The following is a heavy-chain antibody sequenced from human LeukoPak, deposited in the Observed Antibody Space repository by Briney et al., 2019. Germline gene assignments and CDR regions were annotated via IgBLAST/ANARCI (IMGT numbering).Heavy chain of an antibody. D-gene: IGHD3-10*01. J-gene: IGHJ4*02. Sequence: ASVKVSCKAPGYTFTSYDINWVRQATGQGLEWMGWMNPNSGNTGYAQKFQGKVTMTRNTSISTAYMELSSLRSEDTAVYYCARGRKVRGVIFATIDYWGQGTLVTVSS. CDR1: GYTFTSYD. CDR3: ARGRKVRGVIFATIDY. V-gene: IGHV1-8*01. CDR2: MNPNSGNT.